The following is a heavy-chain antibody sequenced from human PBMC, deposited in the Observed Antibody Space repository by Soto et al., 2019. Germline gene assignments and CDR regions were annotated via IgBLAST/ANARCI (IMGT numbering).Heavy chain of an antibody. V-gene: IGHV4-39*01. CDR2: IYYSGST. D-gene: IGHD6-13*01. CDR3: ARRERAAGTDWWFDP. J-gene: IGHJ5*02. Sequence: QLQLQESGPGLVKPSETLSLTCTVSGGSISSSSFHWGWIRQPPGKGLEWIGSIYYSGSTYYSPSLETRVTISVEPAKNQVALKLSSVTAADAAVYYCARRERAAGTDWWFDPWGQGTLVTVYS. CDR1: GGSISSSSFH.